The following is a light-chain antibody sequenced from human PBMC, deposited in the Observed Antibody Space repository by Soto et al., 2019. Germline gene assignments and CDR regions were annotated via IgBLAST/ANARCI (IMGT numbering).Light chain of an antibody. CDR1: QSLLHRNGYNY. Sequence: DIVMTQSPPSLPVTPGEPASISCRSSQSLLHRNGYNYLDWYLQKPGQSPQLLLYLASKRASGVPDRFSCSGSGTDFTLKISRVEADDVGVFYCMQSLQTPWTFGQGTKVEI. CDR2: LAS. V-gene: IGKV2-28*01. J-gene: IGKJ1*01. CDR3: MQSLQTPWT.